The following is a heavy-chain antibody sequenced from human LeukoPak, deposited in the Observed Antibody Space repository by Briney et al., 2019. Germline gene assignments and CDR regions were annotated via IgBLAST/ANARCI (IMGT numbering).Heavy chain of an antibody. Sequence: ASETLSLTCAVSGASISGSAYYWGWIRQPPGKGLEWIGSIYYSGSTYYNPSLKSRVTISVDTSKNQFSLKLSSVTAADTAVYYCARGPPGYSSGWSFLGYWGQGTLVTVSS. V-gene: IGHV4-39*07. CDR2: IYYSGST. CDR3: ARGPPGYSSGWSFLGY. CDR1: GASISGSAYY. J-gene: IGHJ4*02. D-gene: IGHD6-19*01.